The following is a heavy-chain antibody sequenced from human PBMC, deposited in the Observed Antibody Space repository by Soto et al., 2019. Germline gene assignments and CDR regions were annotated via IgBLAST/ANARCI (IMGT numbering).Heavy chain of an antibody. CDR1: GYIFINYY. CDR3: SRDLAAADY. Sequence: QVHLVQSGAEVKKPGASVKVSCKASGYIFINYYIHWVRQAPGQGLEWIGIINPNGGSTNYAKKFRGRVTMARDTATGTVYMDLSSLRSDDTAVYYCSRDLAAADYWGQGTLVTVSS. CDR2: INPNGGST. V-gene: IGHV1-46*01. D-gene: IGHD6-13*01. J-gene: IGHJ4*02.